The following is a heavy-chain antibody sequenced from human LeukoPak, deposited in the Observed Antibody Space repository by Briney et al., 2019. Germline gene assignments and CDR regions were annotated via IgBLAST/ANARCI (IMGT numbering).Heavy chain of an antibody. Sequence: SETLSLTCTVSGGSISGYYWSWIRQPAGKGLEWIGRIYTSESINYNPTLKSRITMSVDTSKNQISLRLSSVTAADTAVYFCARERYYYGSGSYHDFWGQGTLVTVSS. D-gene: IGHD3-10*01. CDR3: ARERYYYGSGSYHDF. CDR1: GGSISGYY. V-gene: IGHV4-4*07. CDR2: IYTSESI. J-gene: IGHJ4*02.